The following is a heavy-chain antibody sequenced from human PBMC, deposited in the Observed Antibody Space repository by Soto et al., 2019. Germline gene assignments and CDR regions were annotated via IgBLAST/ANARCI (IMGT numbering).Heavy chain of an antibody. J-gene: IGHJ5*02. CDR2: ISSSSSTI. D-gene: IGHD3-9*01. CDR1: GFTFSSYS. CDR3: ARGYYDILTGYSRAPANWFDP. Sequence: GGSLRLSCAASGFTFSSYSMNWVRQAPGKGLEWVSYISSSSSTIYYADSVKGRFTISRDNAKNSLYLQMNSLRDEDTAVYYCARGYYDILTGYSRAPANWFDPWGQGTL. V-gene: IGHV3-48*02.